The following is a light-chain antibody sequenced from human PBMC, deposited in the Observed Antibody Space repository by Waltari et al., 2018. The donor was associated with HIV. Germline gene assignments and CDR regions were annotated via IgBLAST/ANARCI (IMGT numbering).Light chain of an antibody. Sequence: QSVLTQPPSASGTPGQRVTISCSGSSSNIGSNTVSWYRQLPGTAPKLLMYNNNQRPPGVPVRFSGSKSGTSASLAISGLQSEDEANYYCAAWDDSLNGVVFGGGTKLTVL. V-gene: IGLV1-44*01. CDR3: AAWDDSLNGVV. CDR2: NNN. CDR1: SSNIGSNT. J-gene: IGLJ2*01.